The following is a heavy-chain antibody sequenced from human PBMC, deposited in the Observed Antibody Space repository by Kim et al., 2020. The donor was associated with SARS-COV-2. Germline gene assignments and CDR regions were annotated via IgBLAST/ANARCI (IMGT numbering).Heavy chain of an antibody. V-gene: IGHV3-53*04. CDR2: IYSGGST. CDR1: GFTVSSNY. Sequence: GGSLRLSCAASGFTVSSNYMSWVRQAPGKGLEWVSVIYSGGSTYYADSVKGRFTISRHNSKNTLYLQMNSLRAEDTAVYYCARRGYTNPGAFDIWGQGTMVTVSS. D-gene: IGHD4-4*01. CDR3: ARRGYTNPGAFDI. J-gene: IGHJ3*02.